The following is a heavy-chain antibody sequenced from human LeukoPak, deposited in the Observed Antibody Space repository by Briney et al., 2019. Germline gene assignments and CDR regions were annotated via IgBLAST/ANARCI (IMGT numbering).Heavy chain of an antibody. J-gene: IGHJ4*02. D-gene: IGHD3-3*01. CDR2: IYYSGST. CDR1: GGSISSSSYD. CDR3: ASVEWLLSAFDY. Sequence: SETLSLTCTVSGGSISSSSYDWGWIRQPPGKGLEWIGSIYYSGSTYYNPSLKSRVTISVDTSKNQFSLKLTSVTAADTAVYYCASVEWLLSAFDYWGQGTLVTVSS. V-gene: IGHV4-39*07.